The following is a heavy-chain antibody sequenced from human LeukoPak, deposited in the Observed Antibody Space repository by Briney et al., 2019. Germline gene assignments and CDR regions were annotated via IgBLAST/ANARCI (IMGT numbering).Heavy chain of an antibody. CDR1: GYTFTSYL. D-gene: IGHD1-26*01. J-gene: IGHJ4*02. CDR3: ARVGFSGSPAPFDY. CDR2: ISGYNGNT. Sequence: ASVKDTCQASGYTFTSYLLTWVRQAPGQGLAWMGWISGYNGNTNYAQNLQGRVTMTTDTSTSTAYMELRSLRFDDTAVYYCARVGFSGSPAPFDYWDQGTLLTVSS. V-gene: IGHV1-18*01.